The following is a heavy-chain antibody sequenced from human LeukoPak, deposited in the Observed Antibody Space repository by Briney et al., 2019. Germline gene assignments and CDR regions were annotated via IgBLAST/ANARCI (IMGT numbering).Heavy chain of an antibody. J-gene: IGHJ4*02. CDR2: ISTTGETT. D-gene: IGHD3-3*01. V-gene: IGHV3-64*01. Sequence: GGSLRLSCAASGFIFNSYAMTWVRQSPGKGLQCVSAISTTGETTYYANPLQDRFTVSRDNSKNTLYLQMGSLRPEDTAVYFCARARNFWSGYPVFFDSWGRGILVTVSS. CDR3: ARARNFWSGYPVFFDS. CDR1: GFIFNSYA.